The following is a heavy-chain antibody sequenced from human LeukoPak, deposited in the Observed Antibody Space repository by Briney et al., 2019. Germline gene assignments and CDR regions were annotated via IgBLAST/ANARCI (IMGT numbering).Heavy chain of an antibody. Sequence: LETLSLTCTVSGGSISSYYWSWIRQPPGKGLEWIGYIYYSGSTNYNPSLKSRVTISVDTSKNQFSLKLSSVTAADTAVYYCARTGPGIAARNYFDYWGQGTLVTVSS. CDR3: ARTGPGIAARNYFDY. D-gene: IGHD6-6*01. J-gene: IGHJ4*02. CDR1: GGSISSYY. CDR2: IYYSGST. V-gene: IGHV4-59*01.